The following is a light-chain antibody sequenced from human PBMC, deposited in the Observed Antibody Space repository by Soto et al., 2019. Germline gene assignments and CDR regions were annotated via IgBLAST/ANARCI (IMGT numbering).Light chain of an antibody. Sequence: QSALTQPRSVSGSPGQSVTISCTGTSSDVGRYKIVSWYQPHPGKVPKLIIYEVTKRSSGVPDRFSGSKSGNTASLIISGLQVEDEAAYFCCSHADKNNHVFGTGTKLTVL. V-gene: IGLV2-11*01. CDR1: SSDVGRYKI. J-gene: IGLJ1*01. CDR2: EVT. CDR3: CSHADKNNHV.